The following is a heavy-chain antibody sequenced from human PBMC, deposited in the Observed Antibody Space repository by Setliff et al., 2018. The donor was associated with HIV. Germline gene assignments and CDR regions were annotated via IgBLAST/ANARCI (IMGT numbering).Heavy chain of an antibody. CDR1: RFTFSTYE. J-gene: IGHJ3*02. CDR2: ISTSGATM. CDR3: ARLNYYYDSSGYGGDAFDI. D-gene: IGHD3-22*01. V-gene: IGHV3-48*03. Sequence: GGSLRLSCAASRFTFSTYEMNWVRQAPGKGLEWVSYISTSGATMYYADSVKGRFTISRDNAKNTLFLQMNSLRAEDTAVYYCARLNYYYDSSGYGGDAFDIWGQGTMVTVS.